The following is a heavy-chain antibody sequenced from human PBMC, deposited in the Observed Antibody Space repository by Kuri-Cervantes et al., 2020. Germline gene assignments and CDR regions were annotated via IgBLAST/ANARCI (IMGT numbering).Heavy chain of an antibody. CDR2: ICHSGNT. D-gene: IGHD3-9*01. Sequence: SETLSLTCTVSGGSISSGGYSWRWIRQPPGKGLEWIGDICHSGNTYYNPSLKSRLTISGDKSKNQFSLKLSSVTAADTAVYYCARLKLRYFDWSTTGGGAFDIWGRGTMVTVSS. CDR3: ARLKLRYFDWSTTGGGAFDI. V-gene: IGHV4-30-2*01. J-gene: IGHJ3*02. CDR1: GGSISSGGYS.